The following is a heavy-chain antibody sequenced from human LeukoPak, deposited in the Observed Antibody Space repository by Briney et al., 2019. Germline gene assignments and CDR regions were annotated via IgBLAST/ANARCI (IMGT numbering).Heavy chain of an antibody. J-gene: IGHJ3*02. D-gene: IGHD5-12*01. Sequence: SETLSLTCVVSGYSISRDYYWVWIRQPPGKGLEWIGNVYQSGTTYSNPSLKSRVTMSVDTSKNQFSLKVNSVTAADTAVYYCARGETIVADRREGDGFDIWGQGTLVTVAS. CDR2: VYQSGTT. CDR1: GYSISRDYY. CDR3: ARGETIVADRREGDGFDI. V-gene: IGHV4-38-2*01.